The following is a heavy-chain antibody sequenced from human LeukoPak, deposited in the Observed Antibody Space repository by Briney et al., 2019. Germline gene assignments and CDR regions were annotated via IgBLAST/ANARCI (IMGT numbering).Heavy chain of an antibody. V-gene: IGHV3-30*04. J-gene: IGHJ4*02. CDR2: ISFDGTNK. CDR1: GVTLSNYA. CDR3: ATDYGDYEPIDY. D-gene: IGHD4-17*01. Sequence: GGSLRLSCTASGVTLSNYAMHWVRRPPGRGLEWVAVISFDGTNKYYGDSVEGRFSVPRDNSKNTLYLQMNSLRPDDTAMYYCATDYGDYEPIDYWGQGTLVTVSS.